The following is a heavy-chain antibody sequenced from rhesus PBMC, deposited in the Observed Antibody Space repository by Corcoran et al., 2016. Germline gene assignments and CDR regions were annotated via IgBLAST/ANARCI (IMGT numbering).Heavy chain of an antibody. V-gene: IGHV4S10*01. CDR3: ASEDGGIAAAGY. CDR1: GGSISDSYR. J-gene: IGHJ4*01. CDR2: IYGSSTST. D-gene: IGHD6-25*01. Sequence: QVQLQESGPGVVKPSETLSLTCAVSGGSISDSYRWSWIRQPPGKGLEWIGYIYGSSTSTNYNPSVKSRVTISKDTSKNQFAVKLSSVTAADTAVYYCASEDGGIAAAGYWGQGVLVTVSS.